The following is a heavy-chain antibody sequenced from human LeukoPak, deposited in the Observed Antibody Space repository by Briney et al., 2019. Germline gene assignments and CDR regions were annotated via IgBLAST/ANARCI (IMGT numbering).Heavy chain of an antibody. CDR1: GGSISSYY. CDR3: ARYEVLGYCSGGSCDSSRAFDY. D-gene: IGHD2-15*01. J-gene: IGHJ4*02. CDR2: IYYSGST. V-gene: IGHV4-59*01. Sequence: SETLSLTCTVSGGSISSYYWSWIRQPPGKGLEWIGYIYYSGSTNYNPSLKSRVTISVDTSKNQFSLKLSSVTAADTAVYYCARYEVLGYCSGGSCDSSRAFDYWGQGTLVTVSS.